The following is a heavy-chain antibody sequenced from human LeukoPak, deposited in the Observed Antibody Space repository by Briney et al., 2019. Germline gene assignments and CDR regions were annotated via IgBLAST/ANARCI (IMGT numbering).Heavy chain of an antibody. V-gene: IGHV1-18*01. J-gene: IGHJ1*01. D-gene: IGHD2-2*01. CDR2: ISAYNGHT. CDR1: GYSFTSYG. CDR3: ARDRARSAMAREFQH. Sequence: ASVKVSCKASGYSFTSYGFSWVRQAPGQGLEWMGWISAYNGHTEYAQKFQGRVTMTTDTSTSTAYMELRRLRPDDTPVYFCARDRARSAMAREFQHWGQGTQVTVSS.